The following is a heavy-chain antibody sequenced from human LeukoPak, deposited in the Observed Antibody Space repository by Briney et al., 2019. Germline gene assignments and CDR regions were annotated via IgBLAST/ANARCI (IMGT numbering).Heavy chain of an antibody. D-gene: IGHD1-26*01. J-gene: IGHJ4*02. CDR3: AKDLDVGMCELIIDC. CDR1: GFTFSSYA. V-gene: IGHV3-23*01. Sequence: GGSLRLSCAASGFTFSSYAMSWVRQAPGKGLEWVSAISGSGGSTYYADSVKGRFTISRDNSKNTLYLQMDSLRAEDTAVYYCAKDLDVGMCELIIDCWGQGTLVTASS. CDR2: ISGSGGST.